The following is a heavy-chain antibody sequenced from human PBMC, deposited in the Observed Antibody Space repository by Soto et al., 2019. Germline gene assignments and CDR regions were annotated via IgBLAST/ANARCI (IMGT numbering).Heavy chain of an antibody. CDR3: ARRVTCGFLRYFDN. CDR1: GGTLRSFINYP. V-gene: IGHV1-69*06. Sequence: SVKVSCKASGGTLRSFINYPINWVRQAPGQGLEWMGGIVPNVGTVNYAQKFQGRVTITADKSTGTAYMELSSLRSEDTALYYCARRVTCGFLRYFDNWGQGTLVTVSS. CDR2: IVPNVGTV. J-gene: IGHJ4*02. D-gene: IGHD3-16*01.